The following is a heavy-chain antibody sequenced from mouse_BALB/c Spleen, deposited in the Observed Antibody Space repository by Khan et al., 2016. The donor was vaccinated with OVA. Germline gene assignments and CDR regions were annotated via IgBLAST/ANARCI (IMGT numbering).Heavy chain of an antibody. D-gene: IGHD4-1*01. Sequence: EVMLVESGGDLVEPGGSLKLSCAASGFTFSSYSMSWVRQTPDKRLEWVATISSGGDYTYYPDIVKGRFTISRDTATNTLYLQMSSLKSEDTAMYYCASHLTGSFAYWGQGTLVAVSA. CDR1: GFTFSSYS. J-gene: IGHJ3*01. V-gene: IGHV5-6*02. CDR3: ASHLTGSFAY. CDR2: ISSGGDYT.